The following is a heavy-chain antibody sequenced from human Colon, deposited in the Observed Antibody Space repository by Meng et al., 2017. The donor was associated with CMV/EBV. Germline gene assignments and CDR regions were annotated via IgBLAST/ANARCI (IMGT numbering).Heavy chain of an antibody. CDR3: TRGSTWGY. D-gene: IGHD7-27*01. J-gene: IGHJ4*02. CDR2: INTNTGNP. Sequence: VKVSCKASGYSFTTYTINWVRQAPGQGLEWMGWINTNTGNPTYAQGLTGRFAFSSDAAITTAYLHISSLEPEDTAVYYCTRGSTWGYWGQGTPVTVSS. CDR1: GYSFTTYT. V-gene: IGHV7-4-1*02.